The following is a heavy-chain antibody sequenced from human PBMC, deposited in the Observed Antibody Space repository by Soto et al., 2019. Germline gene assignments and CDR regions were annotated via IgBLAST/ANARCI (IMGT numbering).Heavy chain of an antibody. D-gene: IGHD5-18*01. CDR2: IYYSGST. Sequence: QLQLQESGPGLVKPSETLSLTCTVSGGSISSSSYYWGWIRQPPGKGLEWIGSIYYSGSTYYNPSLKSRVTIPVHTSNNQFALTLSVVTAADTAVYYCERPSAGVTTDAFDIWGQGTMVTVSS. CDR3: ERPSAGVTTDAFDI. CDR1: GGSISSSSYY. V-gene: IGHV4-39*01. J-gene: IGHJ3*02.